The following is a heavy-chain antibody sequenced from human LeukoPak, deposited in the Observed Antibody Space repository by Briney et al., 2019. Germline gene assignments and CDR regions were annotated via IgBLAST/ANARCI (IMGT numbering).Heavy chain of an antibody. J-gene: IGHJ2*01. CDR1: GFTFSSYW. D-gene: IGHD6-13*01. CDR2: IKQDGSEK. CDR3: ARAAYSGTWYSRYFDL. Sequence: PGGSLRLSCAASGFTFSSYWMSWVRQAPGKGLEWVANIKQDGSEKYYVDSVKGRFTISRENAKNSLYLQMNSLRAGDTAVYYCARAAYSGTWYSRYFDLWGRGTLVTVSS. V-gene: IGHV3-7*01.